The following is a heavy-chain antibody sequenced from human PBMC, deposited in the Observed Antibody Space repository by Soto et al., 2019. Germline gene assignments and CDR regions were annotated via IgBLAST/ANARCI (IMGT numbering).Heavy chain of an antibody. D-gene: IGHD1-7*01. V-gene: IGHV1-69*13. J-gene: IGHJ6*02. CDR1: GGTFSSYA. CDR3: ARSCDKTYTPTDWNWDYYYYGMDV. Sequence: SVKVSCKAPGGTFSSYAISWVRQAPGQGLEWMGGIIPIFGTANYAQKFQGRVTITADESTSTAYMELSSLRSEDTAVYYCARSCDKTYTPTDWNWDYYYYGMDVWGQGTTVTVSS. CDR2: IIPIFGTA.